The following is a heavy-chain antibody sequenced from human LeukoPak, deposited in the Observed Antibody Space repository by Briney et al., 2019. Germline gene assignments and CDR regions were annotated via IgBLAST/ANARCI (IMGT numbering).Heavy chain of an antibody. V-gene: IGHV4-39*07. D-gene: IGHD3-22*01. CDR1: GGSISSNNSY. J-gene: IGHJ3*02. Sequence: SEILSLTCTVSGGSISSNNSYWGWIRQPPGRGLEWIGSIFYNGNSFYNPSLKSRVTISVDTSKNQFSLKLTSVTAADTAVHYCARAPGYYDPDAFDIWGQGTMVTVSS. CDR3: ARAPGYYDPDAFDI. CDR2: IFYNGNS.